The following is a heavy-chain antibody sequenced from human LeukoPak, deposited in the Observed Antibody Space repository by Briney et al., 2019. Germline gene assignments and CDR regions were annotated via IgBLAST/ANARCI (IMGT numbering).Heavy chain of an antibody. CDR1: GDSISSYY. CDR3: TRDPYGGNSHEDPYYYGMDV. Sequence: SETLSLTCTVSGDSISSYYWSWIRQPAGKGLEWIGRIYASGNTNYNPSLKSRVTMSVDTSKSQFSLKLTSVTAADTAVYYCTRDPYGGNSHEDPYYYGMDVWGQGTTVTSP. D-gene: IGHD4-23*01. J-gene: IGHJ6*02. V-gene: IGHV4-4*07. CDR2: IYASGNT.